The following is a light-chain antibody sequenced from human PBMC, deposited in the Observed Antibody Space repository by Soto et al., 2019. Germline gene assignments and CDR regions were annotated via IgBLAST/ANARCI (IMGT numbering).Light chain of an antibody. Sequence: QSALTQPPSASGSPGQSVTISCTGTSSDVGGYNYVSWYQHHPGKAPKLIISEVNKRPSGVPHRFSGSKSGNTASLTVSGLQADDEADYYCCSYAGTYSWVFGGGTKLTVL. CDR3: CSYAGTYSWV. V-gene: IGLV2-8*01. CDR2: EVN. J-gene: IGLJ3*02. CDR1: SSDVGGYNY.